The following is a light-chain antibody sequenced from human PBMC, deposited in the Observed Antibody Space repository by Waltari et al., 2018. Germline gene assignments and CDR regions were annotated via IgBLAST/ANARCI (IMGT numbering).Light chain of an antibody. CDR1: TSDVGGYNY. CDR2: DVT. V-gene: IGLV2-11*01. Sequence: SALTQPRSVSGSPGQSVTISCTGTTSDVGGYNYVSWYQHHPGKAPKLMIFDVTQRPSGVPDRFSGSQSAHTASLTISGLQSEDEADYYCCSFAGTYTWVFGGGTTVTVL. J-gene: IGLJ3*02. CDR3: CSFAGTYTWV.